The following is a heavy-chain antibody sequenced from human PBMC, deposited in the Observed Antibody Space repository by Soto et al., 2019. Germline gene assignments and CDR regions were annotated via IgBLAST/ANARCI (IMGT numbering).Heavy chain of an antibody. Sequence: QVQLQESGPGLVKPSGTLSLTCAVSSGSISSSNWWSWVRQPPGKGLEWIGEIYHSGSTNYNPSLKRRVTISVDKSKNQFSLKLSSVTAADTAVYYCARASTSCYTAPEEGCYYYMDVWGKGTTVTVSS. V-gene: IGHV4-4*02. CDR1: SGSISSSNW. CDR3: ARASTSCYTAPEEGCYYYMDV. J-gene: IGHJ6*03. CDR2: IYHSGST. D-gene: IGHD2-2*02.